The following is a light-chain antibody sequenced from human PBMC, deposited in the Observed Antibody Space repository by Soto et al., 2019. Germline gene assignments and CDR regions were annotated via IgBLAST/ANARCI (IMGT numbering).Light chain of an antibody. J-gene: IGLJ1*01. Sequence: QSGLTQPACVSGSPGQSITISCIGTSSDVGGYNYVSWYQQHPGKAPKLMIYDVSNRPSGVSNRFSGSKSGNTASLTISGLQAEDEADYYGSSYTSSSTPYVFGTGTKVTVL. CDR2: DVS. V-gene: IGLV2-14*01. CDR3: SSYTSSSTPYV. CDR1: SSDVGGYNY.